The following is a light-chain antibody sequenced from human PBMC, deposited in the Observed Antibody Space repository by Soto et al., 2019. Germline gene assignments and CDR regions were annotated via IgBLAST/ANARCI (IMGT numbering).Light chain of an antibody. CDR3: CSFVGSSTLV. J-gene: IGLJ2*01. Sequence: QSVLTQPASVSGSPGQSITISCTGTSSDVGSYNLVSWYQQHPGKAPKLMIYEGSERPSGVSNRFSGSKSGNTASLTISGLQAEDEADYYCCSFVGSSTLVFGGGTKLTVL. CDR2: EGS. CDR1: SSDVGSYNL. V-gene: IGLV2-23*01.